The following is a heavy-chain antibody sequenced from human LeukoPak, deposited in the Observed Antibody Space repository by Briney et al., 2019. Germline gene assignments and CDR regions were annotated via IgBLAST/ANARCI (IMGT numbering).Heavy chain of an antibody. D-gene: IGHD2-15*01. CDR2: INSDGSST. J-gene: IGHJ4*02. CDR3: AKVLGGLWPGIDY. V-gene: IGHV3-74*01. Sequence: PGGSLRLSCAASGFTFSSYWMHWVRQAPGKGLVWVSRINSDGSSTRYADSGTSRFTISRDNAKNTVYLQMNSLRAEDTAVYYCAKVLGGLWPGIDYWGQGTVVTVSS. CDR1: GFTFSSYW.